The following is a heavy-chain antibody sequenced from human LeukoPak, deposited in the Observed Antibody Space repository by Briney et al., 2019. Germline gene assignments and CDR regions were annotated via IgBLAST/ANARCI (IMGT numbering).Heavy chain of an antibody. D-gene: IGHD3-16*01. J-gene: IGHJ5*02. CDR3: ARDKNNDYVWGSSLDP. CDR2: IKQDGNEK. V-gene: IGHV3-7*05. CDR1: GFTFSNAW. Sequence: GGSLRLSCAASGFTFSNAWMSWVRQAPGKGLEWVANIKQDGNEKYYVDSVKGRFTISRDNAKNSVYLQMNSLRPEDTAVYYCARDKNNDYVWGSSLDPWGQGTLVTVSS.